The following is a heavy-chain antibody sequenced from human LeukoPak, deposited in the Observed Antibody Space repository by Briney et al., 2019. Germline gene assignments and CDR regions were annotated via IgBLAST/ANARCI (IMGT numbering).Heavy chain of an antibody. V-gene: IGHV3-48*01. CDR1: GITFSSYS. J-gene: IGHJ5*02. D-gene: IGHD6-19*01. CDR2: ISSSSSTI. CDR3: ARDYSSSGIPNWFDP. Sequence: GGSLRLSCAASGITFSSYSMNWVRQVPGKGLEWVSYISSSSSTIYYADSVKGRFTISRDNAKNSLYLQMNSLRAEDTAVYYCARDYSSSGIPNWFDPWGQGTLVTVSS.